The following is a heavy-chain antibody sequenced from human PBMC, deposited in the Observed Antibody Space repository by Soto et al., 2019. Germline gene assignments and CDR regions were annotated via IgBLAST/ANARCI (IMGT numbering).Heavy chain of an antibody. CDR1: GFTFSSYA. J-gene: IGHJ6*02. CDR2: ISGSGGST. Sequence: GSLRLSCAASGFTFSSYAMSWVRQAPGKGLEWVSAISGSGGSTYYADSVKGRFTISRDNSKNTLYLQMNSLRAEDTAVYYCAKVLRFLEWLAWYYGMDVWGQGTTVTVSS. V-gene: IGHV3-23*01. D-gene: IGHD3-3*01. CDR3: AKVLRFLEWLAWYYGMDV.